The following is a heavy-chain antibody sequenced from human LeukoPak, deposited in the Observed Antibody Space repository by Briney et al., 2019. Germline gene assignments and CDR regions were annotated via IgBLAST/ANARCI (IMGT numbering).Heavy chain of an antibody. Sequence: PSETLSLTCTVSGGSIGSRACYWSWIRQPAGKGQEYIGRIYTDGSPNHNPSLKSRVSISMDTSKNQFSLKLRSVTAADTAVYYCARSKAHLSTSWYGTWFDPWGQGTLVTVSS. D-gene: IGHD2-2*01. J-gene: IGHJ5*02. CDR1: GGSIGSRACY. V-gene: IGHV4-61*02. CDR3: ARSKAHLSTSWYGTWFDP. CDR2: IYTDGSP.